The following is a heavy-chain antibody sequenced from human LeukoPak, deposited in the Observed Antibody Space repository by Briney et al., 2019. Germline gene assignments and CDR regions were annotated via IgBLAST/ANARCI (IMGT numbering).Heavy chain of an antibody. CDR2: LRPDGSDK. CDR3: ARDEGIAAAGTPFDY. D-gene: IGHD6-13*01. J-gene: IGHJ4*02. V-gene: IGHV3-7*01. CDR1: GFTFSDYW. Sequence: PGGSLRLSCTGSGFTFSDYWMTWARQAPGKGLEWVANLRPDGSDKYYVDSVKGRFTISRDNAKKLVYLQMNSLRAEDTAVYYCARDEGIAAAGTPFDYWGQGTLVTVSS.